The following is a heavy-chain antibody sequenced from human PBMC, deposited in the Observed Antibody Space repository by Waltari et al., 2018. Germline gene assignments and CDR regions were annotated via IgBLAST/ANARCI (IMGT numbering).Heavy chain of an antibody. CDR1: GFPLGNFW. CDR2: LDAEGART. J-gene: IGHJ6*02. V-gene: IGHV3-74*01. Sequence: EVQMVESGGGLVQPGGSLRLSCEASGFPLGNFWGDWIRQRPGKGLMYLSGLDAEGARTRYADSVGGRFTISRDNAKNAVYLQMTSLRDEDTALYYCARDGRNLGMDVWGQGTTVTVSS. D-gene: IGHD1-26*01. CDR3: ARDGRNLGMDV.